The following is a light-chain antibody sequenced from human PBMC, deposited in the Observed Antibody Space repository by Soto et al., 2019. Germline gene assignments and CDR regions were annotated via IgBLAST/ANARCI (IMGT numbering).Light chain of an antibody. V-gene: IGKV3-20*01. J-gene: IGKJ1*01. CDR2: GAS. CDR3: QQYGSSPTWT. CDR1: QILSSN. Sequence: EIVITQCPSTLPVSPGERVTLSCRASQILSSNLAWYQQKPGQAPRLLIYGASSRATGIPDRFSGSGSGTDFTLTISSLEPEDFAVYYCQQYGSSPTWTFGQGTKVDIK.